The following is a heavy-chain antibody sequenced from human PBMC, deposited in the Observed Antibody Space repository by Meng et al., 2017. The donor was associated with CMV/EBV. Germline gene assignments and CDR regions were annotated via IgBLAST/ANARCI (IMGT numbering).Heavy chain of an antibody. CDR1: GYSISSGYY. D-gene: IGHD3-16*01. CDR3: ARVSSGGVGAEAMWFDP. Sequence: SETLSLTCTVSGYSISSGYYWGWIRQPPGKGLEWIGSIYHSGSTYYTPSLKSRVTISVDTSKNQFSLKLSSVTAADTAVYYCARVSSGGVGAEAMWFDPWGQGTLVTVSS. V-gene: IGHV4-38-2*02. J-gene: IGHJ5*02. CDR2: IYHSGST.